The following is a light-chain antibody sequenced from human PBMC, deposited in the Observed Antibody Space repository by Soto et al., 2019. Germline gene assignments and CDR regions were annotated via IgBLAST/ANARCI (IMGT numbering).Light chain of an antibody. V-gene: IGLV1-44*01. CDR1: SSTIGSNT. CDR3: AAWDDSLNGPV. Sequence: QSVLTQPPSASGTPGQRVTISCSGSSSTIGSNTVNWYQQLPGTAPKLLIYSNNQRPSGVPDRFSGSKSGTSASLAISGLQSEDEADYYYAAWDDSLNGPVFGGGTKLPS. CDR2: SNN. J-gene: IGLJ2*01.